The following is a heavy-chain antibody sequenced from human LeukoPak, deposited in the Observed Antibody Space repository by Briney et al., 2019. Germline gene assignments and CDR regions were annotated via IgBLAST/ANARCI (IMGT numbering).Heavy chain of an antibody. CDR1: GYTFTSYG. J-gene: IGHJ5*02. D-gene: IGHD6-6*01. V-gene: IGHV1-18*01. Sequence: GASVKVSCKASGYTFTSYGISWVRQAPGQGLEWMGWISAYNGNTNYAQKLQGRVTMTTDTSTSTAYMELRSLRSDDTAVYYCARPLEEYSSSSAGFDPWGQGTLVTVSS. CDR2: ISAYNGNT. CDR3: ARPLEEYSSSSAGFDP.